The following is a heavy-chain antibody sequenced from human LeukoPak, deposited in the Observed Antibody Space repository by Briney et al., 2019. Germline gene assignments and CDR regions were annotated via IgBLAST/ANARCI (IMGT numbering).Heavy chain of an antibody. V-gene: IGHV4-34*01. D-gene: IGHD3-3*01. CDR1: GGSFSGYY. Sequence: PSETLSLTCAVYGGSFSGYYWSWIRQPPGKGLEWIGEINHSGSTNYNLSLKSRVTISVDTSKNQFSLKLSSVTAADTAVYYCARGSSDFWSGYAGCFDYWGQGTLVTVSS. CDR2: INHSGST. J-gene: IGHJ4*02. CDR3: ARGSSDFWSGYAGCFDY.